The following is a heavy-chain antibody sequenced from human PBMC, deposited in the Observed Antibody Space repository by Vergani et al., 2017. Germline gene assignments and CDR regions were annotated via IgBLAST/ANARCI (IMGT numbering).Heavy chain of an antibody. CDR2: ISYDGSNK. CDR3: AKADYGDYGAVDY. D-gene: IGHD4-17*01. V-gene: IGHV3-30*18. Sequence: QVQLVESGGGVVQPGRSLRLSCAASGFTFSSYGMHWVRQAPGKGLEWVAVISYDGSNKYYADSVKGRFTISRDNSKYTLYLQMNSLRAEDTAVYYCAKADYGDYGAVDYWGQGTLVTVSS. CDR1: GFTFSSYG. J-gene: IGHJ4*02.